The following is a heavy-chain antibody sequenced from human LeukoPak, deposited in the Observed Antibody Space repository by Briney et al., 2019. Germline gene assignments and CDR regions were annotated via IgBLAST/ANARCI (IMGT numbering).Heavy chain of an antibody. D-gene: IGHD5-18*01. CDR3: ATQDVDPTMDTGGYSDAFDV. CDR1: GYTLAELS. V-gene: IGHV1-24*01. Sequence: ASVKVSCKLSGYTLAELSIHWVRQVPGKGLEWMGGFDPEDGDTFFAQKFQGRVTMTEDTSTDTAYMELSSLRYEDTAVYYCATQDVDPTMDTGGYSDAFDVWGQGTLVTVSS. CDR2: FDPEDGDT. J-gene: IGHJ3*01.